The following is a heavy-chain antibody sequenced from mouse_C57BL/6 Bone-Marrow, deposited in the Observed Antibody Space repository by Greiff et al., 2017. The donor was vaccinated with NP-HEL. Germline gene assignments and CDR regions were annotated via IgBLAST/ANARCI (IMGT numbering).Heavy chain of an antibody. V-gene: IGHV1-75*01. D-gene: IGHD2-5*01. CDR1: GYTFTDYY. Sequence: QVHVKQSGPELVKPGASVKISCKASGYTFTDYYINWVKQRPGQGLEWIGWIFPGSGSTYYNEKFKGKATLTVDKSSSTAYMLLSSLTSEDSAVYFCARSSNYDYYAMDYWGQGTSVTVSS. CDR3: ARSSNYDYYAMDY. CDR2: IFPGSGST. J-gene: IGHJ4*01.